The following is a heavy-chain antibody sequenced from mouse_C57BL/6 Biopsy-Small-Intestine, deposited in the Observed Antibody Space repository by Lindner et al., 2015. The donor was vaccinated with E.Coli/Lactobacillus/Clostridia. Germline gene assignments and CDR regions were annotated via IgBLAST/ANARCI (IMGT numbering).Heavy chain of an antibody. CDR1: GYTFTNYW. CDR3: ARRGYYGSNSWFVY. J-gene: IGHJ3*01. Sequence: VQLQESGAELVRPGTSVKMSCKASGYTFTNYWIGWAKQRPGHGLEWIGEILPGSGSTNYNEKFKGKAIFTADASSNTAYMQLSSLTTEDSAIYYCARRGYYGSNSWFVYWGQGTLVTVSA. CDR2: ILPGSGST. V-gene: IGHV1-63*01. D-gene: IGHD1-1*01.